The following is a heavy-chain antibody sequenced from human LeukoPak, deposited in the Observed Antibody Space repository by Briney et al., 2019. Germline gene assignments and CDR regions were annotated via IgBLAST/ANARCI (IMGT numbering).Heavy chain of an antibody. CDR1: GGSISSSSYY. CDR3: ATHSSSWYRENDY. CDR2: IYYSGST. J-gene: IGHJ4*02. D-gene: IGHD6-13*01. V-gene: IGHV4-39*01. Sequence: SETLSLTCTVSGGSISSSSYYWGWIRQPPGKGLEWIGSIYYSGSTYYNPSLKSRVTVSVDTSKNQFSLKLSSVTAADTAVYYCATHSSSWYRENDYWGQGTLVTVSS.